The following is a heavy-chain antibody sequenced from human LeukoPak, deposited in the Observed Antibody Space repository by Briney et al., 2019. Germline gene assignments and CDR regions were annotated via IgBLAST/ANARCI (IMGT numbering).Heavy chain of an antibody. D-gene: IGHD1-26*01. V-gene: IGHV3-21*01. CDR2: ITSSSTYT. CDR1: GFTFSSYE. J-gene: IGHJ6*03. CDR3: ARDPYSGTYGDTYYYYMDV. Sequence: GGSLRLSCAASGFTFSSYEMNWVRQAPGKGLEWVSSITSSSTYTFYADSVKGRFTISRDNARNSLYLQMNSLRAEDTAVYYCARDPYSGTYGDTYYYYMDVWGKGTTVTISS.